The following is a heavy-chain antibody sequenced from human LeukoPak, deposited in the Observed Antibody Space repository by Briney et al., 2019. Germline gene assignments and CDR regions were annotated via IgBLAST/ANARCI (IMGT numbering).Heavy chain of an antibody. CDR2: ISSSSSYI. D-gene: IGHD6-19*01. J-gene: IGHJ3*02. V-gene: IGHV3-21*01. CDR1: GFTFSSYS. CDR3: ARASGPRRNAFDI. Sequence: GGSLRLSCAASGFTFSSYSMNWVRQAPGKGLEWVSSISSSSSYIYYADSVKGRLTISRDNAKNSLYLQMNSLRAEDTAVYYCARASGPRRNAFDIWGQGTMVTVSS.